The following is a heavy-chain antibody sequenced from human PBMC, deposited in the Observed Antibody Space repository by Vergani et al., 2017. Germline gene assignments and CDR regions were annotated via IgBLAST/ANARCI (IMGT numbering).Heavy chain of an antibody. Sequence: QVQLQESGPGLVKPSQTLSLTCTVSGGSISSGGYYWSWIRQHPGKGLEWIGYIYYSGSTYYNPSLKSRVTISVDTSKNQFSLKLSSVTAADTAVYYYARVWEYCTNGVCYTRWFDPWGQGTLVTVSS. CDR3: ARVWEYCTNGVCYTRWFDP. V-gene: IGHV4-31*03. CDR2: IYYSGST. D-gene: IGHD2-8*01. J-gene: IGHJ5*02. CDR1: GGSISSGGYY.